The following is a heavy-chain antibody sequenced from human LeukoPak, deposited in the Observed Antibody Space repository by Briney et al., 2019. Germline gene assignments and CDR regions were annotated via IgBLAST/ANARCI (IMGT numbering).Heavy chain of an antibody. V-gene: IGHV1-8*01. Sequence: ASVKVSCKASGYTFTSYDINWVRQATGQGLEWMGWMNPNSGNTGYAQKFQGRVTMIRDTSISTAYMELSRLRSDDTAVYYCARDHQWLPTESNMDVWGKGTTVTVSS. CDR2: MNPNSGNT. J-gene: IGHJ6*03. CDR1: GYTFTSYD. D-gene: IGHD6-19*01. CDR3: ARDHQWLPTESNMDV.